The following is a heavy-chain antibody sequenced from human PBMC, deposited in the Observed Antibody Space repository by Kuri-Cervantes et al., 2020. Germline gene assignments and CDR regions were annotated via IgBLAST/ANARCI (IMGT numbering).Heavy chain of an antibody. V-gene: IGHV3-30-3*01. D-gene: IGHD3-9*01. Sequence: GESLKISCAASGFTFSSYAMHWVRQAPGKGLEWVAVISYDGSNKYYADSVKGRFTISRDNSKNTLYLQMNSLRAEDTAVYYCARDPGYYDILTGHKDYYYYYGMDVWGQGTTVTVSS. CDR3: ARDPGYYDILTGHKDYYYYYGMDV. CDR2: ISYDGSNK. CDR1: GFTFSSYA. J-gene: IGHJ6*02.